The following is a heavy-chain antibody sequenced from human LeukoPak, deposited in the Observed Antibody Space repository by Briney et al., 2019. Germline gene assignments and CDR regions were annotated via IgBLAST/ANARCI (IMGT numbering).Heavy chain of an antibody. V-gene: IGHV1-69*13. CDR3: ATHNFSIGYPLNDYFDY. CDR2: IIPSFGKA. CDR1: GGTFTSYA. Sequence: GASVKLSCNASGGTFTSYAISWERQAPGQGLEWMGGIIPSFGKANYAQYFPGIVTLAAVASASTAYMEPSSLSSEASAVYYCATHNFSIGYPLNDYFDYWGQGTLVTVSS. D-gene: IGHD3-3*01. J-gene: IGHJ4*02.